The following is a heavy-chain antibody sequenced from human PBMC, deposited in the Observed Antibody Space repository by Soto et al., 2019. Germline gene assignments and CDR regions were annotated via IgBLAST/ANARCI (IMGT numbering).Heavy chain of an antibody. Sequence: TSETLSLTCTVSGDSISRKNYHWGWIRQPPGKGLEWIGSIYDSGSPYYNPSLKSRVTISVDMSKNQLSLKLSSVTAADTAVYYCARGDADDILTGEVYYFDYWGQGTLVTVSS. V-gene: IGHV4-39*07. J-gene: IGHJ4*02. CDR1: GDSISRKNYH. D-gene: IGHD3-9*01. CDR3: ARGDADDILTGEVYYFDY. CDR2: IYDSGSP.